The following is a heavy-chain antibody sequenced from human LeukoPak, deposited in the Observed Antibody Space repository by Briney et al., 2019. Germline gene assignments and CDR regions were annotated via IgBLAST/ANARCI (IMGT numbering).Heavy chain of an antibody. Sequence: GGSLRLSCAASGFTFSYYWMSWVRQAPGKGLEWVANIKEDGSEKYNVDSVKGRFTISRDNAKNSVYLQMNSLRAEDTAVYYCASLTEAEVDYWGQGTLVTVSS. CDR1: GFTFSYYW. V-gene: IGHV3-7*01. J-gene: IGHJ4*02. CDR2: IKEDGSEK. CDR3: ASLTEAEVDY. D-gene: IGHD3-9*01.